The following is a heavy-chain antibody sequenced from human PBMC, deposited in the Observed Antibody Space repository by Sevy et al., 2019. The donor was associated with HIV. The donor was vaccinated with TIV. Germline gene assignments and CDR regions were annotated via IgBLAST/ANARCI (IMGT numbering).Heavy chain of an antibody. CDR2: ISSSSTYT. D-gene: IGHD3-10*01. Sequence: GGSLRLSCAASGFTFSDYYMSWIRQAPGKGLEWIAYISSSSTYTNYTDSVKGRFTISRDNAKNSLSLQMNSLRAEDTAIYYCAREIREFLSPTGFDSWGQGTLVTVSS. V-gene: IGHV3-11*06. J-gene: IGHJ5*01. CDR3: AREIREFLSPTGFDS. CDR1: GFTFSDYY.